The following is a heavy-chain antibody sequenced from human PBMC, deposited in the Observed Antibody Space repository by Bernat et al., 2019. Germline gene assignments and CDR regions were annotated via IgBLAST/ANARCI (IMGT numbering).Heavy chain of an antibody. J-gene: IGHJ3*02. Sequence: QVQLVQSGAEVKKPGASAKVSCKASGYTFSSYGISWVRQAPGQGLEWMGWISTYIGNTNYAQKLQGRVTMTTDTSTSTAYMELRSLRTDDTAVYYCARQSYLRGSYRPDDAFDIWGQGTMVTVSS. CDR3: ARQSYLRGSYRPDDAFDI. CDR2: ISTYIGNT. D-gene: IGHD3-16*02. CDR1: GYTFSSYG. V-gene: IGHV1-18*01.